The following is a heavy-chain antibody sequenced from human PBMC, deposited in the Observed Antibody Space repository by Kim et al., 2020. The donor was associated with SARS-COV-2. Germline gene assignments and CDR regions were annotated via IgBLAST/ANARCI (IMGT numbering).Heavy chain of an antibody. CDR3: SNIPTGGYSSSQDAFDI. J-gene: IGHJ3*02. Sequence: VKGRFHISKDNSKNTLYLQMNSMRAEDTAVYYCSNIPTGGYSSSQDAFDIWGQGTMVTVSS. V-gene: IGHV3-30*02. D-gene: IGHD6-13*01.